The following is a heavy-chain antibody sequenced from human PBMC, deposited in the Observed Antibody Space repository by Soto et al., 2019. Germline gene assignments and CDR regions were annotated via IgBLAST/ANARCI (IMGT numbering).Heavy chain of an antibody. D-gene: IGHD1-26*01. CDR1: GFTFSSYG. V-gene: IGHV3-33*01. Sequence: QVQLVESGGGVVQPGRSLRLSCAASGFTFSSYGMHGVRQAPGKGLEWVAVIWYDGSNKYYADSVKGRFTISRDNSKNALYVQMNGQRAEDTAVYDCVECELLLWGQGTMVTVSS. CDR3: VECELLL. CDR2: IWYDGSNK. J-gene: IGHJ3*01.